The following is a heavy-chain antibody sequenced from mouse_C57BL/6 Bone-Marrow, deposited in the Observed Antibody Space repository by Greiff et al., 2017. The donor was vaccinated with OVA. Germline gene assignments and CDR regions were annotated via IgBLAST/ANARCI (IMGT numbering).Heavy chain of an antibody. J-gene: IGHJ2*01. CDR1: GYTFTSYW. CDR3: TRSPLLPYFDY. CDR2: IYPGNSDT. D-gene: IGHD5-5*01. V-gene: IGHV1-5*01. Sequence: EVQLQQSGTVLARPGASVKMSCKTSGYTFTSYWMHWVKQRPGQGLEWIWAIYPGNSDTSYNQKFKGKAKLTAVTSASTAYMELSSLTNEDSAVYYCTRSPLLPYFDYWGQGTTLTVSS.